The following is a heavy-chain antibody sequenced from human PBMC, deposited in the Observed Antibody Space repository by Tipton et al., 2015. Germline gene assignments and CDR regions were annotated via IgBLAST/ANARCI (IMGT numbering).Heavy chain of an antibody. V-gene: IGHV4-38-2*01. D-gene: IGHD3-9*01. J-gene: IGHJ4*02. CDR3: ACQDYDSLTRDYQTVDY. CDR1: GYSISSGYY. Sequence: GLVKPSETLSLTCDVSGYSISSGYYWSWIRQPPGKGLEWIGYIHYSGATKYNPSLKSRVTISVDTSKNQFSLNLNSVTAADTAVYYCACQDYDSLTRDYQTVDYWGQGTLVTVSS. CDR2: IHYSGAT.